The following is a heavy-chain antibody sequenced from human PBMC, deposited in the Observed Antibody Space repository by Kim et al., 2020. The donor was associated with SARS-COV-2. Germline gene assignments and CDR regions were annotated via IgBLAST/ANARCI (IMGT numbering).Heavy chain of an antibody. J-gene: IGHJ6*02. CDR1: GYTFTSYA. CDR2: INAGNGNT. D-gene: IGHD4-17*01. CDR3: AREGVGYGDYEVDYYYYGMDV. V-gene: IGHV1-3*01. Sequence: ASVKVSCKASGYTFTSYAMHWVRQAPGQRLEWMGWINAGNGNTKYSQKFQGRVTITRDTSASTAYMELSSLRSGDTAVYYCAREGVGYGDYEVDYYYYGMDVWGQGTTVTVSS.